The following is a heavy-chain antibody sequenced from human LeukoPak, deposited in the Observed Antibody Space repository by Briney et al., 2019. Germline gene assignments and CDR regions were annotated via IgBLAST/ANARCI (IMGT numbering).Heavy chain of an antibody. CDR1: GYTFTSYG. CDR3: ARDLYSSGWSLADY. Sequence: ASVRVSFKSSGYTFTSYGISWVRQAQGQGIEWMGWISAYNGNTNYAQKLQGRVTMTTDTSTSTAYMELRSLRSDDTAVYYCARDLYSSGWSLADYWGQGTLVTVSS. D-gene: IGHD6-19*01. J-gene: IGHJ4*02. CDR2: ISAYNGNT. V-gene: IGHV1-18*01.